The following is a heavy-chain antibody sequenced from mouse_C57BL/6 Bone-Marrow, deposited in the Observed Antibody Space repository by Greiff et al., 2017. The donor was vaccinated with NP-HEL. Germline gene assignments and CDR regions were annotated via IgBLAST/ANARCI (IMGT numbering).Heavy chain of an antibody. Sequence: QVQLQQSGPELVKPGASVKISCKASGYAFSSSWMHWVKQRPGQGLEWIGRLYPGDGYTNYNGKFKGKATLTADKSSSTAYMQLSSLTSEDSAVYFCARRGYCSRAWVAYGGQGTLVTVSA. CDR3: ARRGYCSRAWVAY. D-gene: IGHD1-1*01. CDR2: LYPGDGYT. CDR1: GYAFSSSW. J-gene: IGHJ3*01. V-gene: IGHV1-82*01.